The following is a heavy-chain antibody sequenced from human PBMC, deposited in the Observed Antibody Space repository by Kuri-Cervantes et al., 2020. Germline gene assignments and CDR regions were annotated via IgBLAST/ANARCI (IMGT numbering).Heavy chain of an antibody. D-gene: IGHD2-2*01. V-gene: IGHV1-46*01. CDR1: GYTFTSYY. J-gene: IGHJ6*02. CDR2: INPSGGST. CDR3: AKAVDIVVVPALGYGMDV. Sequence: SVKVSRKASGYTFTSYYMHWVRQAPGQGLELMGIINPSGGSTSYAQKFQGRVTMTRDTSTSTAYMELSRLRSDDTAVYYCAKAVDIVVVPALGYGMDVWGQGTTVTVSS.